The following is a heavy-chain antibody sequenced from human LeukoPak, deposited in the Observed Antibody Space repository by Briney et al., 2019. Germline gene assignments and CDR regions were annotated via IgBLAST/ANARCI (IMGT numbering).Heavy chain of an antibody. J-gene: IGHJ6*02. V-gene: IGHV4-59*01. CDR1: GGSISSYY. Sequence: SGTLSLTRTVSGGSISSYYWSWIRQPPGKRLQWIGYIYYSVSTNYKPSLKSRVTISVDTSNNQFSLKLSSVTAAHTAVYYCTRKSPYDFWSGYYYDYHYYGMDVWRQGTTVTVSS. CDR3: TRKSPYDFWSGYYYDYHYYGMDV. D-gene: IGHD3-3*01. CDR2: IYYSVST.